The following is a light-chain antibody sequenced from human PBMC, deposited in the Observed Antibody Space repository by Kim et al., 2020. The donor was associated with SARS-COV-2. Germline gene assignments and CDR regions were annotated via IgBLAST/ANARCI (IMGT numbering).Light chain of an antibody. CDR2: RNN. CDR3: SAWDDSLKAWV. Sequence: RQTGTLTCTGNSNNIGDQGVAWLQQHQGHPPKLLSYRNNKRPSGIAERFSASRSGNAAFLTITGLQPEDEADYYCSAWDDSLKAWVFGGGTQLTVL. J-gene: IGLJ3*02. CDR1: SNNIGDQG. V-gene: IGLV10-54*04.